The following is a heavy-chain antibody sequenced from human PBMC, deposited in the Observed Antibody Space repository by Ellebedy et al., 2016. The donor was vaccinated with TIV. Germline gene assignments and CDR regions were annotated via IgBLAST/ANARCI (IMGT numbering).Heavy chain of an antibody. D-gene: IGHD3-10*01. V-gene: IGHV4-61*01. CDR1: GGSVRSGSYY. CDR3: AAWRSGTYRGGGWFDP. Sequence: MPSETLSLTCTVSGGSVRSGSYYWSWIRQPPGRGLEWIGYIGLGTEYNPSLESRVTISKDTSRSQFSLKLTSVTAADTAVYYCAAWRSGTYRGGGWFDPWGHGTLVTVSS. CDR2: IGLGT. J-gene: IGHJ5*02.